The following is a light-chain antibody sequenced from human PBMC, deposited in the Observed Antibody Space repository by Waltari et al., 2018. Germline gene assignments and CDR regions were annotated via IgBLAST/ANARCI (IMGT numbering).Light chain of an antibody. CDR3: SSYAGNNILV. V-gene: IGLV2-14*03. Sequence: QSALTQPGSMSGSPGQSITISCTGTSSYVGAYDSVNWYQQHPGKAPKLMIHSVDSRPSGISNRFSGSKSGNTASLTISGLQAEDEADYFCSSYAGNNILVFGGGTEVTVL. CDR1: SSYVGAYDS. CDR2: SVD. J-gene: IGLJ2*01.